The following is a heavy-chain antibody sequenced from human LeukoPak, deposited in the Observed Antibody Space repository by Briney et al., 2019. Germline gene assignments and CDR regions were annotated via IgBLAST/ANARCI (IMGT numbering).Heavy chain of an antibody. CDR2: ISSSGSTI. J-gene: IGHJ6*02. Sequence: GGSLRLSCAASGFTFSDYYMSWIRQAPGKGLEWVSYISSSGSTIYYADSVKGRFTISRDNAKNSLYLQMNSLRAEDTAVYYCARCSIAAAGGYYYYYGMDVWGQGTTVTVSS. CDR1: GFTFSDYY. D-gene: IGHD6-13*01. V-gene: IGHV3-11*01. CDR3: ARCSIAAAGGYYYYYGMDV.